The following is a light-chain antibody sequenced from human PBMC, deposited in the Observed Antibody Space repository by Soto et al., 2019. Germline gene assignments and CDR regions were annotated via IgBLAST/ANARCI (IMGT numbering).Light chain of an antibody. CDR2: DTT. CDR1: TGAVSSGHS. J-gene: IGLJ3*02. Sequence: QAVVTQEPSLTVSPGGIVTLTCGSSTGAVSSGHSPHWIQQKPGQAPRTLVYDTTNTHSWTPARFSGSLLGGKAALTLSGAQPEDEADYFCLLCYSGGRPVFGGGTKLTVL. V-gene: IGLV7-46*01. CDR3: LLCYSGGRPV.